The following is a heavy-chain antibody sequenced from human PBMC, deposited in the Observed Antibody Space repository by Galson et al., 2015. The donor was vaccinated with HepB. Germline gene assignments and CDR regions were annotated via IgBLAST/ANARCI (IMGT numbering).Heavy chain of an antibody. J-gene: IGHJ4*02. CDR1: GFTFSNAW. CDR2: IKSKTDGGTT. Sequence: SLRLSCAASGFTFSNAWMSWVRQAPGKGLEWVGRIKSKTDGGTTDYAAPVKGRFTISRDDSKNTLYLRMNSLKTEDTAVYYCTSNMDCGGDCYPEDYFDYWGQGTLVTVSS. CDR3: TSNMDCGGDCYPEDYFDY. D-gene: IGHD2-21*01. V-gene: IGHV3-15*01.